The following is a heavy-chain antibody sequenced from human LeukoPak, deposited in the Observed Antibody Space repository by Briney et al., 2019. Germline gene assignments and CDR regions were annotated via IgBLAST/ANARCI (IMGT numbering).Heavy chain of an antibody. Sequence: GGSLSLSCAASGFTFSHYWMAWVRQAPGKGLEWVANIKEDGNDKHYLDSVRGRFTISRDNAGNSMYLQMSSLRPDDTAVYFCARSKDRSLPFGSWGQGTLVTVSS. CDR3: ARSKDRSLPFGS. D-gene: IGHD3-16*01. J-gene: IGHJ4*02. CDR1: GFTFSHYW. V-gene: IGHV3-7*01. CDR2: IKEDGNDK.